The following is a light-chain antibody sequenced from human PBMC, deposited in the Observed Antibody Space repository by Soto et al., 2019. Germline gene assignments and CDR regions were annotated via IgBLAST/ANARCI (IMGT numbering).Light chain of an antibody. CDR3: QQSYSTPLT. V-gene: IGKV1-39*01. J-gene: IGKJ4*01. Sequence: DIQMTQSPSSLSASVGDRVTITCRASETITYYLNWYQQKPGKAPKLLIYGASSLQSGVPSRFSGRGSGTDFTLTITRLQLEDFATYYCQQSYSTPLTFGGGTKVEI. CDR2: GAS. CDR1: ETITYY.